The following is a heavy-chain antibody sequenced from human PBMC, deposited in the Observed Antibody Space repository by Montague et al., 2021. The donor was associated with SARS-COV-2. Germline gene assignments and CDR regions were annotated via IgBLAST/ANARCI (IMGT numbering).Heavy chain of an antibody. CDR1: GGSISSYY. CDR2: IYYSGST. CDR3: ARHLGWAGNVFFDY. D-gene: IGHD4-23*01. Sequence: SETLSLTCTVSGGSISSYYWSWIRQPPGKGLEWIGYIYYSGSTSYNPSLKSRVTISVYTSKNQFSLKLSSVTAADTAVYYCARHLGWAGNVFFDYWGQGTLVTVSS. V-gene: IGHV4-59*08. J-gene: IGHJ4*02.